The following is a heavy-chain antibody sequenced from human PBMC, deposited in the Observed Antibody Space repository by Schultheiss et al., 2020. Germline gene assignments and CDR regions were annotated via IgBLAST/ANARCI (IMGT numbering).Heavy chain of an antibody. J-gene: IGHJ6*02. D-gene: IGHD2-2*01. CDR2: INHSGST. Sequence: SETLSLTCAVYGGSFSGYYWSWIRQPPGKGLEWIGEINHSGSTNYNPSLKSRVTISVDTCKHLVSLKLSSVTSADTAVYYCARVPAARTYYYYGMDVWGQGTTVTVSS. CDR1: GGSFSGYY. CDR3: ARVPAARTYYYYGMDV. V-gene: IGHV4-34*01.